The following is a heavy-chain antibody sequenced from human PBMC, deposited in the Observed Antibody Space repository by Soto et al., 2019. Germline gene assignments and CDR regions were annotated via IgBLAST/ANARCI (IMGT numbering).Heavy chain of an antibody. V-gene: IGHV3-9*01. CDR3: AISQDRGGRTTFIY. CDR1: GFTFDDNA. J-gene: IGHJ4*02. Sequence: GGSLRLSCAVSGFTFDDNAMHWVRQAPGKGLEWVSGINWKSDIGYADSVKGRFTISRDNAENSLYLQMNSLRAEDTALYYCAISQDRGGRTTFIYWGQGTQVTVSS. CDR2: INWKSDI. D-gene: IGHD3-16*01.